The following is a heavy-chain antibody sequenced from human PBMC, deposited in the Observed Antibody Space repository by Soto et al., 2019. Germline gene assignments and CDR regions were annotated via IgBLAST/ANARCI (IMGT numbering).Heavy chain of an antibody. CDR3: ARDIGWSQLDY. CDR1: RFTFSNYW. CDR2: INQDGSEK. Sequence: EAQLVESGGGLVQPGGSLRLSCTASRFTFSNYWMSWVRQAPGKGLEWVANINQDGSEKNYVDSVKGRFTISRDNAKNSLYLQMNSLRAEDTAVYYCARDIGWSQLDYWGQGTLVTVSS. J-gene: IGHJ4*02. V-gene: IGHV3-7*03. D-gene: IGHD6-19*01.